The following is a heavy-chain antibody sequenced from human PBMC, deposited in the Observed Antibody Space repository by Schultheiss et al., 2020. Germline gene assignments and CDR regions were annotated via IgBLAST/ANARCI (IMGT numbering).Heavy chain of an antibody. J-gene: IGHJ6*03. V-gene: IGHV4-34*01. CDR2: INHSGST. CDR1: GASISSYY. Sequence: SETLSLTCTVSGASISSYYWTWIRQPPGKGLDWIGEINHSGSTNYNPSLKSRVTISVDTSKNQFSLKLSSVTAADTAVYYCARGVAVRRGLRRSSYMDVWGKGTTVTVSS. CDR3: ARGVAVRRGLRRSSYMDV. D-gene: IGHD2-2*01.